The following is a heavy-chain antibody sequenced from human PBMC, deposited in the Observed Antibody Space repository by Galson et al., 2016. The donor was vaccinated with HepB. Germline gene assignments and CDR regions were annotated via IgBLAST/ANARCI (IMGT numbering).Heavy chain of an antibody. Sequence: SLRLSCAASGFTVSNKYMSWVRQAPGKGLEWLSVIYSGGSTYYADSVKGRLTISRDNSKNTVYLQMNNLRVEDTAVYYCAVEAGIAVAGPEFHYYYGMDVWGQGTTVTVSS. CDR2: IYSGGST. CDR3: AVEAGIAVAGPEFHYYYGMDV. D-gene: IGHD6-19*01. CDR1: GFTVSNKY. J-gene: IGHJ6*02. V-gene: IGHV3-53*01.